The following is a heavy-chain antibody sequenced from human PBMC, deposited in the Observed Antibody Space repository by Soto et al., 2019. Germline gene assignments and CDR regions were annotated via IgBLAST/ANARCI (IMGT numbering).Heavy chain of an antibody. Sequence: SETLSLTCTVSGDSINNFYWSWIRQPPGKGLEWIGYIYYSGSTNYNPSLKSRVTISVDTSKNQFSLKLTSVTAADTAVYYCARDKITGLFDYWGQGTLVTVSS. V-gene: IGHV4-59*12. CDR2: IYYSGST. D-gene: IGHD2-8*02. CDR3: ARDKITGLFDY. J-gene: IGHJ4*02. CDR1: GDSINNFY.